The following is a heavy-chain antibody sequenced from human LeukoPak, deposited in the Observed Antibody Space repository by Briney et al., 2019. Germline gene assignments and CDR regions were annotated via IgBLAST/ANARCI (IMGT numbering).Heavy chain of an antibody. J-gene: IGHJ4*02. V-gene: IGHV4-39*01. D-gene: IGHD2-2*01. CDR3: ARGSPYHY. Sequence: SETLSLTCTVSGCSLSSSTYYWGWIRQPPGKGLEYIGSINYSGSTYYNPSLRSRVTISVDTSKNQFSLKLSSVTAADTAVYYCARGSPYHYWGQGTLVTVSS. CDR1: GCSLSSSTYY. CDR2: INYSGST.